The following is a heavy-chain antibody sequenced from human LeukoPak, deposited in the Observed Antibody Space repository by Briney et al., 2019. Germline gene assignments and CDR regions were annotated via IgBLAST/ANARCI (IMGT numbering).Heavy chain of an antibody. CDR2: IKSKTDGGTT. V-gene: IGHV3-15*01. Sequence: GGSLRLSCAASGFTFSNAWMSWVRQAPGKGLEWVGRIKSKTDGGTTDYAAPVKGRFTISRDDSKNTLYLRMNSLKTEDTAVYYCTTDPLVLEMATITGYFDYWGQGTLVTVSS. CDR3: TTDPLVLEMATITGYFDY. CDR1: GFTFSNAW. J-gene: IGHJ4*02. D-gene: IGHD5-24*01.